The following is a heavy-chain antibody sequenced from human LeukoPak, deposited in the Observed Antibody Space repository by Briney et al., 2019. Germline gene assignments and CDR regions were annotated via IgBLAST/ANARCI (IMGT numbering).Heavy chain of an antibody. Sequence: GESRKISCKGSGYSFTSYWSGWVRQMPGKGLEWMGIIYPGDSDTRYSPSFQGQVTISADKSISTAYLQWSSLKASDTAMYYCASGYYYDSSGYYLEIDYWGQGTLVTVSS. V-gene: IGHV5-51*01. CDR2: IYPGDSDT. J-gene: IGHJ4*02. CDR3: ASGYYYDSSGYYLEIDY. CDR1: GYSFTSYW. D-gene: IGHD3-22*01.